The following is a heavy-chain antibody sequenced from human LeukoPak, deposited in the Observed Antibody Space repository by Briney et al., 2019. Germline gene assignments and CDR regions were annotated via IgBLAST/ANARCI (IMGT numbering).Heavy chain of an antibody. CDR2: INHSGST. V-gene: IGHV4-34*01. Sequence: PSETLSLTCAVYGGSFSGYYWSWIRQPPGKGLEWIGAINHSGSTNYNPSLKSRVAISVDTSKNQFSLKLSSVTAADTAVYYCARGYSSSWYPNYYFDYWGQGTLVTVSS. J-gene: IGHJ4*02. CDR3: ARGYSSSWYPNYYFDY. CDR1: GGSFSGYY. D-gene: IGHD6-13*01.